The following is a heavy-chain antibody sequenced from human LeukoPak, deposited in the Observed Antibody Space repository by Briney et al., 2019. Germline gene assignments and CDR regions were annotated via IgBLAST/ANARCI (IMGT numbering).Heavy chain of an antibody. Sequence: GGSLRLSCAASGFTFSSYWMTWVRQAPGKGLEWVANIDQDGSEKNYVDSVKGRFTISRDNGKYSLYLQMNSLRVGDTAVYYCARDIPRGARYLDLWGQGALVTVSS. D-gene: IGHD1-14*01. J-gene: IGHJ5*02. V-gene: IGHV3-7*01. CDR1: GFTFSSYW. CDR3: ARDIPRGARYLDL. CDR2: IDQDGSEK.